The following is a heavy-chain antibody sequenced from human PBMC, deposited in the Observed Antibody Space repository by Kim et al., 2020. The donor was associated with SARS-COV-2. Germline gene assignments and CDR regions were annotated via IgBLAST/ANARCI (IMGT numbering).Heavy chain of an antibody. CDR3: ARTARGSLSPVYRFLDSGMVRGVMPYFDY. CDR1: GGSISSGGYY. V-gene: IGHV4-31*03. J-gene: IGHJ4*02. Sequence: SETLSLTCTVSGGSISSGGYYWSWIRQHPGKGLEWIGYIYYSGSTYYNPSLKSRVTISVDTSKNQFSLKLSSVTAADTAVYYCARTARGSLSPVYRFLDSGMVRGVMPYFDYWGQGTLVTVSS. D-gene: IGHD3-10*01. CDR2: IYYSGST.